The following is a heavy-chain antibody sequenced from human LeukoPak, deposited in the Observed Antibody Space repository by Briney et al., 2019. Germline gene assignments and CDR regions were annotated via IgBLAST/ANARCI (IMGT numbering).Heavy chain of an antibody. D-gene: IGHD2-15*01. J-gene: IGHJ5*01. CDR2: ISTSSAVM. V-gene: IGHV3-48*01. CDR3: ARDVGYCSGGSCYRWFAS. CDR1: GFTFSSYS. Sequence: GGSLRLSCAASGFTFSSYSISWVRQAPGKGLEWVSYISTSSAVMYYADSVKGRFTISRDDARNSVSLQMNGLRADDTAVYYCARDVGYCSGGSCYRWFASWGQGTLVIVSS.